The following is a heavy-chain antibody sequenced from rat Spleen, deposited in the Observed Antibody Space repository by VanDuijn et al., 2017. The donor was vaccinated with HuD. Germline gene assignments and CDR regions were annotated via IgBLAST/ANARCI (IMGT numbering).Heavy chain of an antibody. Sequence: EVQLVESDGGLVQPGRSLKLSCAASGFTFSDYYMAWVRQAPTKGLEWVTTISYGDSSGHSGTYYRDSVKGRFTISRDNAKNTLYLQMDSLRSEDTATYYCAKAYSGYDYWGQGVMVTVSS. V-gene: IGHV5-29*01. CDR2: ISYGDSSGHSGT. CDR3: AKAYSGYDY. CDR1: GFTFSDYY. J-gene: IGHJ2*01. D-gene: IGHD4-3*01.